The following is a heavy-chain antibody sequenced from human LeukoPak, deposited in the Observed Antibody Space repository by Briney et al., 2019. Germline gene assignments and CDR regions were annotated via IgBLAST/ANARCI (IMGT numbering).Heavy chain of an antibody. V-gene: IGHV4-59*01. J-gene: IGHJ4*02. Sequence: PSETLSLTCTVSGGSISSYYWSWIRQPPGKGLEWIGYIYYSGSTNYNPSLKSRVTISVDTSKNQFSLKLSSVTAADTAVYYCARAPYYYDSSGYHSDAFDYWAREPWSPSPQ. CDR2: IYYSGST. CDR3: ARAPYYYDSSGYHSDAFDY. CDR1: GGSISSYY. D-gene: IGHD3-22*01.